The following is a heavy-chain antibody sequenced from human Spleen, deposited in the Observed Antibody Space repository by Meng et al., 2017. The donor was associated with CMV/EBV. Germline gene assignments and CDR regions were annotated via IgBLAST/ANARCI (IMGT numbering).Heavy chain of an antibody. Sequence: QVRLVQAGAEVKKPGASVKVPCKASGYTFTSHGISWVRQAPGQGLEWMGWISAYNGNTNYAQKLQGRVTITADESTSTAYMELSSLRSEDTAVYYCARDLVFLSYNWFDPWGQGTLVTVSS. V-gene: IGHV1-18*01. J-gene: IGHJ5*02. CDR3: ARDLVFLSYNWFDP. D-gene: IGHD3-3*02. CDR2: ISAYNGNT. CDR1: GYTFTSHG.